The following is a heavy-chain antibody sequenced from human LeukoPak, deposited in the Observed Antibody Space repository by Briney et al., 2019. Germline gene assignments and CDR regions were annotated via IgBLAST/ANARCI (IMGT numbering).Heavy chain of an antibody. D-gene: IGHD3-10*01. Sequence: ASVKVSCKASGYTFTSYDINWVRQATGQGLEWMGWMNPNSGNTGYAQKFQGRVTRTRNTSLSKAYMELRSLRSEDTAVYYCAGGLRLLWFGESSAGYWGKGTLVSVSS. J-gene: IGHJ4*02. CDR2: MNPNSGNT. V-gene: IGHV1-8*01. CDR3: AGGLRLLWFGESSAGY. CDR1: GYTFTSYD.